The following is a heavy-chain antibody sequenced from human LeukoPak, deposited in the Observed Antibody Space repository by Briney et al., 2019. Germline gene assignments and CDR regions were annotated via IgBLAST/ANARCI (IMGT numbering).Heavy chain of an antibody. Sequence: GGSLRLSCVASGFSVSSNYIAWVRQAPGKGLEWVSVLYIGGNTYYGDFVKGRFTISRDNSRNTLYLQMNSLRVDDTAVYYCARELAVGAITEYFPHWGQGTLVTVSS. J-gene: IGHJ1*01. CDR3: ARELAVGAITEYFPH. CDR2: LYIGGNT. V-gene: IGHV3-53*01. CDR1: GFSVSSNY. D-gene: IGHD1-26*01.